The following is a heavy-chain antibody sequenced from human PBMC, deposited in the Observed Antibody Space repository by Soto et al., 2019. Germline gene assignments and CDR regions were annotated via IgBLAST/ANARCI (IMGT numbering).Heavy chain of an antibody. D-gene: IGHD3-3*01. CDR3: ARVRISLPRRGGHHYDHGMDV. Sequence: EQLVQSGAEVKKPGSSVKVSCEASGGTFSTYSISWVRQAPGHGLEWMGEVIPYFGTANHAQKFQGRVTLTVDASTSTAYMELRSLRSEDTALYYCARVRISLPRRGGHHYDHGMDVCGQGTRVTVAS. CDR2: VIPYFGTA. CDR1: GGTFSTYS. J-gene: IGHJ6*02. V-gene: IGHV1-69*01.